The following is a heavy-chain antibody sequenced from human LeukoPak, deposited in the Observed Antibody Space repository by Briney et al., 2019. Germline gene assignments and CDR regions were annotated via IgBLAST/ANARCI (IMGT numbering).Heavy chain of an antibody. CDR3: AKDARRGSGGSCYACYFDY. V-gene: IGHV3-30*04. CDR1: GFTFSSYA. CDR2: ISYDGSNK. Sequence: GGSLRLSCAASGFTFSSYAMHWVRQAPGKGLEWVAVISYDGSNKYYADSVKGRFTISRDNSKNTLYLQMNSLRAEDTAVYYCAKDARRGSGGSCYACYFDYWGQGTLVTVSS. J-gene: IGHJ4*02. D-gene: IGHD2-15*01.